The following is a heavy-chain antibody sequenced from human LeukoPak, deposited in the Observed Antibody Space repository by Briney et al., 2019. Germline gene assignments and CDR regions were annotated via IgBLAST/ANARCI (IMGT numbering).Heavy chain of an antibody. J-gene: IGHJ4*02. CDR1: GFTVSSSY. V-gene: IGHV3-66*01. D-gene: IGHD6-13*01. CDR3: ARDLEAANTYYFDY. Sequence: GGSLRLSCAASGFTVSSSYMSWVRQAPGRGLEWVSIISSAGTTYYADSVKGRFTISRDNSKNTVYLQVNSLRDEDTAVYYCARDLEAANTYYFDYWGQGTMVTVSS. CDR2: ISSAGTT.